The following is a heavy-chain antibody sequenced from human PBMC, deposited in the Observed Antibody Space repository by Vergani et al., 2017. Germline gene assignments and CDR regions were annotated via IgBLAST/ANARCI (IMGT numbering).Heavy chain of an antibody. V-gene: IGHV3-30*18. CDR3: AKDLRDSSSSFYMDV. CDR1: GFTFSSYG. J-gene: IGHJ6*03. Sequence: QVQLVESGGGVVQPGRSLRLSCAASGFTFSSYGMHWVRQAPGKGLEWVAVISYDGSNKYYADSVKGRFTISRDNSKNTLYLQMNSLRAEDTAVYYCAKDLRDSSSSFYMDVWGKGTTVTVSS. D-gene: IGHD6-6*01. CDR2: ISYDGSNK.